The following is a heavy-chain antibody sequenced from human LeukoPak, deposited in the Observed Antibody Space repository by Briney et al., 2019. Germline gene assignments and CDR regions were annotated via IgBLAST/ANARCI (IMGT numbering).Heavy chain of an antibody. CDR2: INPTSFGT. CDR1: GYTFTGYY. V-gene: IGHV1-2*02. CDR3: ARGGDYGDYFDY. D-gene: IGHD4-17*01. Sequence: ASVKVSCKASGYTFTGYYLHWVRQAPGQGLEWMGWINPTSFGTKYEQKFQGRVTMTRDTSISTDYMELSDLRSDDTAVYYCARGGDYGDYFDYWGQGTLVTVSS. J-gene: IGHJ4*02.